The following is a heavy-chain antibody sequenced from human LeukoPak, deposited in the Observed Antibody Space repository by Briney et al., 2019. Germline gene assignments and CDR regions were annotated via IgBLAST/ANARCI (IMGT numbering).Heavy chain of an antibody. CDR3: ARGDSSRGYFYMDV. CDR2: IHPNSGGT. D-gene: IGHD2-21*01. Sequence: ASVKVSCKASGYTFIGYYMHWVRQAPGQGLEWMGWIHPNSGGTKYVQKFQGRVTMTRDTSISTAYMDLSTLGSDDTAVYYCARGDSSRGYFYMDVWGKGTTATVS. J-gene: IGHJ6*03. V-gene: IGHV1-2*02. CDR1: GYTFIGYY.